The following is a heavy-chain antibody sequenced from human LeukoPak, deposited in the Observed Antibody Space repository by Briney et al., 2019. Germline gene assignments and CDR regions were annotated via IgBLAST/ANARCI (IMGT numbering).Heavy chain of an antibody. J-gene: IGHJ4*02. CDR1: GGSISSGDYY. D-gene: IGHD5-18*01. CDR3: GRVRGYSYGYGFDY. Sequence: SQTLSLTCTVSGGSISSGDYYWSWIRQPPGKGLVWIGYIYYSGNTYYNPSLKTRVTISVDTSKNQFSLKLSSVTAADTAVYYCGRVRGYSYGYGFDYWGQGTLVTVSS. V-gene: IGHV4-30-4*01. CDR2: IYYSGNT.